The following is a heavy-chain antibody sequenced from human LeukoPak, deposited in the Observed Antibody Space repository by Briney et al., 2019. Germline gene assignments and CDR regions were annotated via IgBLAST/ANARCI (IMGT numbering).Heavy chain of an antibody. V-gene: IGHV3-20*01. CDR2: INWNGGST. CDR3: ARSYDNYYYYYMDV. J-gene: IGHJ6*03. CDR1: GFTFSSYG. D-gene: IGHD5-12*01. Sequence: SGGSLRLSCAASGFTFSSYGMTWVRQAPGKGLEWVSGINWNGGSTGYADSVKGRFTISRDNAKNSLYLQMNSLRAEDTALYHCARSYDNYYYYYMDVWGKGTTVTTSS.